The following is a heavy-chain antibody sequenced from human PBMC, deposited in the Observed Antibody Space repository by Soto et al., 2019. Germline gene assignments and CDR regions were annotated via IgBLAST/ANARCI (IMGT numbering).Heavy chain of an antibody. D-gene: IGHD6-25*01. V-gene: IGHV4-38-2*01. CDR3: ATLPRLDGMDV. CDR1: GYSISSGHS. CDR2: IFHTGST. Sequence: PSETLSLTCAVSGYSISSGHSWGWIRQPPGKGLGWIGSIFHTGSTYYNPSLKSRVTLSVDTSKNQFSLKLSSVTAADTAVYFCATLPRLDGMDVWGQGTTVTVSS. J-gene: IGHJ6*02.